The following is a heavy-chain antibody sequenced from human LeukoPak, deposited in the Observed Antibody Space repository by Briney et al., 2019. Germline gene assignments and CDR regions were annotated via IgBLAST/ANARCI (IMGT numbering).Heavy chain of an antibody. V-gene: IGHV1-2*02. D-gene: IGHD6-19*01. J-gene: IGHJ4*02. CDR3: ARYRIAVAGTSFDY. Sequence: ASVKVSCKASGYTFTGYYMHWVRQAPGQGLEWMGWINPNSGGTNYAQKFQGRVTMTRDTSISTAYMELSRLRSDDTAVYYCARYRIAVAGTSFDYWGQGTLVTVSS. CDR2: INPNSGGT. CDR1: GYTFTGYY.